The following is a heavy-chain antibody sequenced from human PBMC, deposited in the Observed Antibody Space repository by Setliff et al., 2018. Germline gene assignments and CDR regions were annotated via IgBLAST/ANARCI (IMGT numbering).Heavy chain of an antibody. CDR1: GYTFTVYT. CDR3: ARGSSSGYYFDY. Sequence: ASVKVSCKVSGYTFTVYTMNWVRQAPGQGLEWMGGFDPEDGETIYAQKFQGRVTMTEDTSTDTAYTELSSLRSEDTAVYYCARGSSSGYYFDYWGQGTLVTVSS. J-gene: IGHJ4*02. CDR2: FDPEDGET. V-gene: IGHV1-24*01. D-gene: IGHD6-6*01.